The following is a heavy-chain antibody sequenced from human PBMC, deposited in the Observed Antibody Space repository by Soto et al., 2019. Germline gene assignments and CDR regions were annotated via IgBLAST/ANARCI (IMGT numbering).Heavy chain of an antibody. CDR1: GGFLSRDF. J-gene: IGHJ3*02. V-gene: IGHV4-59*01. D-gene: IGHD5-12*01. CDR3: ARGMPIDGYNSGHSDLDM. Sequence: GTLFLSCTGSGGFLSRDFWSLIRQPPGKGMGWIGYIYYSGNTNYNPSLRSRVTISVDTSKTHFSLRLNSVTAADTAIWYCARGMPIDGYNSGHSDLDMCGQGTSVTVSS. CDR2: IYYSGNT.